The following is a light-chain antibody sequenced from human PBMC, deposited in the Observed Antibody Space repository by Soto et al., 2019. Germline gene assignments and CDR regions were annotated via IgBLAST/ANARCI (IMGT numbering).Light chain of an antibody. Sequence: EIVLTQSPATLSLSPGERATLSCRASQSVTSYLAWYQQKPGQAPRLLIYDASNRATGIPARFSGSGSGTDFSLIISSLEHEEFAVYYCQQRSNWRPITFGQGTRLEIK. CDR1: QSVTSY. CDR2: DAS. CDR3: QQRSNWRPIT. J-gene: IGKJ5*01. V-gene: IGKV3-11*01.